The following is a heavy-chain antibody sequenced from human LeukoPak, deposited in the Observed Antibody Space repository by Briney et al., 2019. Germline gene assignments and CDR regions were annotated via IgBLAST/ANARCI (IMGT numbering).Heavy chain of an antibody. D-gene: IGHD6-13*01. CDR1: GGSISSGGFY. CDR2: NYNSGST. Sequence: PSKSLSLTCTVSGGSISSGGFYWSWIRQHPGKGLEFIGYNYNSGSTYYNPSVKSRVTISADTSKNQFSLKLSSVTAADTALYYGPRGVDSSSPRAYFDYWGQGALVTVSS. CDR3: PRGVDSSSPRAYFDY. V-gene: IGHV4-31*03. J-gene: IGHJ4*02.